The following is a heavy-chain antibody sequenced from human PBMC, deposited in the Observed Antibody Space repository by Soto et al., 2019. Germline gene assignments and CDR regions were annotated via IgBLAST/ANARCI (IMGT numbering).Heavy chain of an antibody. CDR3: VRYCSTTLCNGVATRTFDY. D-gene: IGHD2-2*01. J-gene: IGHJ4*02. Sequence: GGALRVSGAAYRFTFSTSEMNRVRQAPGKGLEWVSYISTSGSTVNYADSVKGRFTISRDNTRNSLYLQMNSLRDEDTALYYCVRYCSTTLCNGVATRTFDYWGQGTLVTVSS. CDR1: RFTFSTSE. CDR2: ISTSGSTV. V-gene: IGHV3-48*03.